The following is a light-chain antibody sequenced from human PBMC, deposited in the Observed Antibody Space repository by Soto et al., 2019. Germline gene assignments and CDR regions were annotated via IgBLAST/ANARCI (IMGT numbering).Light chain of an antibody. CDR1: QSVSSSY. V-gene: IGKV3-20*01. J-gene: IGKJ2*01. CDR2: GAS. CDR3: QQYGISTFT. Sequence: EIVLTQSPGTVSLSPGERATLSCRASQSVSSSYLAWYQLKPGQAPRLLIYGASSRATGIPDRFSGSRSGTDFTLTISRLEPEDFAVYYCQQYGISTFTFGQGTKVEIK.